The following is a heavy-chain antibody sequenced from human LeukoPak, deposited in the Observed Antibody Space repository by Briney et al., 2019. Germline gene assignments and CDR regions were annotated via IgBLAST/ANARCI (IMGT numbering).Heavy chain of an antibody. D-gene: IGHD1-26*01. V-gene: IGHV4-59*01. CDR3: ASPSGSYYGFDI. Sequence: SETLSFTCTVSRGSISGNYWSWIRQPPGKGLEWIGYIHYSGSTNYNPSLKSRVTISLDTSKNQFSLRLSSVTAADTAVYYCASPSGSYYGFDIWGQGTMVTVSS. CDR1: RGSISGNY. J-gene: IGHJ3*02. CDR2: IHYSGST.